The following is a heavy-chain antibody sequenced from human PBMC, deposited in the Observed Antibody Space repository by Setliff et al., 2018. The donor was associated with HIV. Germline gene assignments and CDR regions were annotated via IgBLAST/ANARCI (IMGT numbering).Heavy chain of an antibody. CDR1: GFIFRNYG. D-gene: IGHD2-2*01. CDR3: AKEDQRVTSVDY. V-gene: IGHV3-30*02. CDR2: IRFDGSDK. Sequence: GGPLRLFCAASGFIFRNYGMHWVRQAPGKGLVWVAFIRFDGSDKFYADSVKGRFTISRDNSKNTLFLQMNSLRSEDTAVYYCAKEDQRVTSVDYWGQGTPVTVSS. J-gene: IGHJ4*02.